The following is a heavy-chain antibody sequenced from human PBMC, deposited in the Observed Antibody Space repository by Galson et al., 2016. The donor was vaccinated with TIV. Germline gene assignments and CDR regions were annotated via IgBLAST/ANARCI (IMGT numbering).Heavy chain of an antibody. V-gene: IGHV3-66*02. D-gene: IGHD2-21*01. J-gene: IGHJ6*02. Sequence: SLRLSCAASGVVVSDNSMTWVRQAPGKGLEWVSIIYNDLRTSYADFMEGRFTISRDNSKNTLYLQMNGLRPEDTAIYYCARDRTYCGNECYLYYYYGMDVWGQGTTVTVSS. CDR3: ARDRTYCGNECYLYYYYGMDV. CDR2: IYNDLRT. CDR1: GVVVSDNS.